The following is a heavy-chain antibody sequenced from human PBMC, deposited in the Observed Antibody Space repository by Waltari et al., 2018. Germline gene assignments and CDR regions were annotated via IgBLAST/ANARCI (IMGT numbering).Heavy chain of an antibody. V-gene: IGHV3-7*01. CDR1: GFTFSGYW. D-gene: IGHD4-17*01. CDR3: AREYGDYGFDY. J-gene: IGHJ4*02. Sequence: EVQLVESGGGLVQPGGSLRLSCAASGFTFSGYWMSWVRQAPGNGLEWVASIKQDANEKDYVDAVKGRFTTSRDNAEKSLHLQMSSVRGEDAAVYYGAREYGDYGFDYWGPGTLVTVSS. CDR2: IKQDANEK.